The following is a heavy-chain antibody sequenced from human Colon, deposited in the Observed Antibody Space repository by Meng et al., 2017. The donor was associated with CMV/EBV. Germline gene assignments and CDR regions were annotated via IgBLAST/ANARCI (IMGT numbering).Heavy chain of an antibody. CDR2: INSNSGAT. V-gene: IGHV1-2*02. CDR3: ARDPSGSRVPFDY. D-gene: IGHD1-26*01. CDR1: GYTFSDYH. Sequence: QGQLVQSGAGGKKPGSSVKVSCKTSGYTFSDYHIHWVRQAPGQGLEWMGWINSNSGATDYAQKFQGRFTMTRDTSITTVYMELSSLRSDDTAVYYCARDPSGSRVPFDYWGQGSLVTVSS. J-gene: IGHJ4*02.